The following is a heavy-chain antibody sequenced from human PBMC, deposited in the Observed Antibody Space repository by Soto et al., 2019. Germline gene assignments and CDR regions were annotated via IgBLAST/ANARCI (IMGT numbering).Heavy chain of an antibody. V-gene: IGHV3-66*01. CDR3: ASSTYYDFWSGSPSDY. Sequence: PGGSLRLSCAASGFTVSNNYMCWVRPAPGKGLEWVKVIYSGGSTYYADSVKGRFTISRDNSKNTLYLQMNSLRAEDTAVYYCASSTYYDFWSGSPSDYWGQGTLVTVSS. CDR1: GFTVSNNY. J-gene: IGHJ4*02. D-gene: IGHD3-3*01. CDR2: IYSGGST.